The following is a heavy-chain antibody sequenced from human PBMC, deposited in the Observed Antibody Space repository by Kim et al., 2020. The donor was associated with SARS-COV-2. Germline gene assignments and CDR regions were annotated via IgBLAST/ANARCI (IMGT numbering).Heavy chain of an antibody. Sequence: GGSLRLSCAASGFTFSSYAMSWVRQAPGKGLEWVSAISGSGGSTYYADSVKGRFTISRDNSKNTLYLQMNSLRAEDTAVYYCAKRRKDIVLMVYARNDDAFDIWGQGTMVTVSS. CDR1: GFTFSSYA. CDR2: ISGSGGST. D-gene: IGHD2-8*01. CDR3: AKRRKDIVLMVYARNDDAFDI. V-gene: IGHV3-23*01. J-gene: IGHJ3*02.